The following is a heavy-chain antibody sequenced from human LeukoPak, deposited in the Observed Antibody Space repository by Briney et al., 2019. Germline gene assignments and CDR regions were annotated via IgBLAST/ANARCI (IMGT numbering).Heavy chain of an antibody. V-gene: IGHV5-51*01. Sequence: GESLKISCKGSGYSFTSYWIGWVRQMPGKGLEWMGIIYPGDSDTRYSPSFQGQVTISADKSISTAYLQWSSLKASDTAMYYCARHGFGLYCSGGSCYSPRRWFDHWGQGTLVTVSS. J-gene: IGHJ5*02. CDR1: GYSFTSYW. CDR2: IYPGDSDT. D-gene: IGHD2-15*01. CDR3: ARHGFGLYCSGGSCYSPRRWFDH.